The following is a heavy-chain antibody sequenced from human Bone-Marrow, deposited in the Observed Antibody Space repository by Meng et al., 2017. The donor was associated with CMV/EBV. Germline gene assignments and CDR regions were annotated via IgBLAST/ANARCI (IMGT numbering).Heavy chain of an antibody. Sequence: SVKVSCKASGGTFSSYAISWVRQAPGQGLEWMGGIIPIFGTANYAQKFQGRVTITTDESTSTAYMELSSLRSEDTAVYYCARVRGWGGLYCSSTSCPNWFDPWGQG. CDR1: GGTFSSYA. CDR3: ARVRGWGGLYCSSTSCPNWFDP. V-gene: IGHV1-69*05. J-gene: IGHJ5*02. CDR2: IIPIFGTA. D-gene: IGHD2-2*01.